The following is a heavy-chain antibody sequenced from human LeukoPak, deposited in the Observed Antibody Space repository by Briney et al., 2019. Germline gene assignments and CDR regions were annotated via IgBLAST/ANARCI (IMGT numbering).Heavy chain of an antibody. J-gene: IGHJ3*02. Sequence: SETLSLTCTVSGNSVSSYHWSWIRQPPGKGPEWIGYIYYSGNTNYNPSLKRRVTISVDTSRNQFSLKLTSVTAADTAVYYCARDRRSGALDIWGQGTMVTVSS. D-gene: IGHD1-26*01. CDR1: GNSVSSYH. V-gene: IGHV4-59*02. CDR3: ARDRRSGALDI. CDR2: IYYSGNT.